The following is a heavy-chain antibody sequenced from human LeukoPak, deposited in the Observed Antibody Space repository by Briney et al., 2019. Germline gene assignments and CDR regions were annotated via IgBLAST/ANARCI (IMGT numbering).Heavy chain of an antibody. CDR1: GGTFSSYA. J-gene: IGHJ6*03. V-gene: IGHV1-69*05. Sequence: ASVKVSCKASGGTFSSYAISWVRQAPGQGLEWMGGIIPIFGTANYAQKFQGRVTITTDESTSTAYMELISLRSEDTAVYYCARRGWNYYYMDVWGKGTTVTVSS. D-gene: IGHD2-15*01. CDR2: IIPIFGTA. CDR3: ARRGWNYYYMDV.